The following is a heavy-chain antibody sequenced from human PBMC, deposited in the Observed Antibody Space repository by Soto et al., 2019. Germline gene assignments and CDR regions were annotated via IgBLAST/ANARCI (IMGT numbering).Heavy chain of an antibody. Sequence: PGGSLRLSCAASGFTFSSYAMSWVRQAPGKGLEWVSAISGSGGSTYYADSVKGRFTISRDNSKNTPYLQMNSLRAEDTAVYYCANAPPVYYGMDVWGQGTTVTVSS. V-gene: IGHV3-23*01. J-gene: IGHJ6*02. CDR3: ANAPPVYYGMDV. CDR1: GFTFSSYA. CDR2: ISGSGGST.